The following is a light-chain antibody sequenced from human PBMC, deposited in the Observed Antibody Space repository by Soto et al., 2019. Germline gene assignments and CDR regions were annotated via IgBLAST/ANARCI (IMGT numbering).Light chain of an antibody. CDR2: NTS. CDR1: TGAVTSGYY. J-gene: IGLJ3*02. V-gene: IGLV7-43*01. CDR3: LLYYGGLWV. Sequence: QTVVTQQPSLTVSPGGRGTLTCASRTGAVTSGYYPNGFHQKPGQEPRALIYNTSNKHSVTPARFSGSLLGGKAALTLSGVQPEDEAEYYCLLYYGGLWVFGGGTKLTVL.